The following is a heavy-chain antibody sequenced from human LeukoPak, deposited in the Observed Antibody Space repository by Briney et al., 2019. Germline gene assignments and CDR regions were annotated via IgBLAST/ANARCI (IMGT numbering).Heavy chain of an antibody. Sequence: GRSLRLSCAASGFTFSSYAMHWVRRAPGKGLEWVAVISYDGSNKYCADSVKGRFTISRDNSKNTLYLQMNSLRAEDTAVYYCARDFACSGGSCPNYYYYYGMDVRGQGTTVTVSS. CDR2: ISYDGSNK. D-gene: IGHD2-15*01. CDR3: ARDFACSGGSCPNYYYYYGMDV. J-gene: IGHJ6*02. V-gene: IGHV3-30*04. CDR1: GFTFSSYA.